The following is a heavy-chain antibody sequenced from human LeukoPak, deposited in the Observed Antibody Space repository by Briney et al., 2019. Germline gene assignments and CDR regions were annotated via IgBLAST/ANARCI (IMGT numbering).Heavy chain of an antibody. CDR2: IYYSGST. CDR1: GGSISNHF. D-gene: IGHD3-10*01. V-gene: IGHV4-59*11. Sequence: SETLSLTCSVSGGSISNHFWSWFRQPPGEGLEWIGNIYYSGSTYYNPSLKSRVTISVDRSKNQFSLKLSSVTAADTAVYYCARAWRGNFDYWGQGTLVTVSS. J-gene: IGHJ4*02. CDR3: ARAWRGNFDY.